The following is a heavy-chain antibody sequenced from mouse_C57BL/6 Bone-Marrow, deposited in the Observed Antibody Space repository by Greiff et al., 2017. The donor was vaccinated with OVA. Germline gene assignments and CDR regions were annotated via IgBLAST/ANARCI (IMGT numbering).Heavy chain of an antibody. CDR1: GYTFTSYW. D-gene: IGHD2-12*01. CDR2: INPSNGGT. V-gene: IGHV1-53*01. Sequence: QVQLQQPGPELVKPGASVKLSCKASGYTFTSYWMHWVKQRPGQGLEWIGNINPSNGGTNYNEKFKSKATLTVDKSSSTAYMQLSSLTSEDSAVYYCARYSGGDYYAMDYWGQGTSVTVSS. J-gene: IGHJ4*01. CDR3: ARYSGGDYYAMDY.